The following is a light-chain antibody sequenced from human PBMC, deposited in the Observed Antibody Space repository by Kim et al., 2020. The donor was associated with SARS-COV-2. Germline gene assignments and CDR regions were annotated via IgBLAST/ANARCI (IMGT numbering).Light chain of an antibody. CDR2: VAS. V-gene: IGKV3-20*01. CDR3: QQYGSSPYT. Sequence: EIVLTQSPGTLSLSPGERATLSCRASQSVSSSYLAWYQQKPGQAPRLLIFVASSRATGIPDRFSGSGSVTDFTLTISRLEPEDFAVYYCQQYGSSPYTFGQVTKLEI. CDR1: QSVSSSY. J-gene: IGKJ2*01.